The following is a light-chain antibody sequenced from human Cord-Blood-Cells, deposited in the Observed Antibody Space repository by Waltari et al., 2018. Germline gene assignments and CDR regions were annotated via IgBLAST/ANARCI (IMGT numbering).Light chain of an antibody. CDR2: EGS. Sequence: QSALTQPASVSGSPGQSITISCTGTSSDAGSYHLASWYQQHPGKAPKLMIYEGSKRPSGVSNRFSGSKSGKTASLTISGLQAEDEADYYCCSYAGSSTWVFGGGTKLTVL. CDR3: CSYAGSSTWV. J-gene: IGLJ3*02. V-gene: IGLV2-23*01. CDR1: SSDAGSYHL.